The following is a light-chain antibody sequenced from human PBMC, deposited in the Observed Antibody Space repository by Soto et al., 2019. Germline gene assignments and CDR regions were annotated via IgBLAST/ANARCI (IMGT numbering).Light chain of an antibody. Sequence: DIQMTQSPSSLSVSFGDRVTITCRASQSISSYLNWYQQKPGKAPKLLIYAASSLQSGVPSRFSGSGYGTDFNLTISSLQTEDFATYYCQQANSFPITFGQGTRLEIK. CDR3: QQANSFPIT. J-gene: IGKJ5*01. V-gene: IGKV1-39*01. CDR1: QSISSY. CDR2: AAS.